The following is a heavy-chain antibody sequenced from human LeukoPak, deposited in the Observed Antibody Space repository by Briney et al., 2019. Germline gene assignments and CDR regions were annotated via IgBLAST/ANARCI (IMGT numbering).Heavy chain of an antibody. D-gene: IGHD2-2*01. CDR3: AKRYCSSTSCSLFDY. CDR2: ISGSGGST. J-gene: IGHJ4*02. V-gene: IGHV3-23*01. Sequence: PGGSLRLSCAASGFTFSSYAMSWVRQAPGKGLEWVSAISGSGGSTYYADSVKGRFTISRDNSKNTLYLQMNSLRAGDTAVYYCAKRYCSSTSCSLFDYWGQGTLVTVSS. CDR1: GFTFSSYA.